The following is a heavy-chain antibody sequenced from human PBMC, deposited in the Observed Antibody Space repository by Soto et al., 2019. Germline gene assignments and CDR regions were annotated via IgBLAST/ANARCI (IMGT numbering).Heavy chain of an antibody. CDR1: GDFVSSGNYY. CDR3: AGGYSSSSLFGFDY. CDR2: IYFTGTT. Sequence: QVQLQESGPGLVKPSETLSLTCSVSGDFVSSGNYYWSWIRQPPGKGLEWIGYIYFTGTTNYNPPLKSQVTMSVDTSNNQFSLKLSSVTAADTAVYYCAGGYSSSSLFGFDYWGQGTLVTVSS. J-gene: IGHJ4*02. V-gene: IGHV4-61*01. D-gene: IGHD6-6*01.